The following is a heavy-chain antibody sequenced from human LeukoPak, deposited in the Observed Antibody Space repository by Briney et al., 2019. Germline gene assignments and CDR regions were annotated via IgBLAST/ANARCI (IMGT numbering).Heavy chain of an antibody. CDR2: TYYSGST. D-gene: IGHD2-21*01. CDR1: GGSISSGDYY. CDR3: ARVLLAYCGGDCYPYYYYYMDV. J-gene: IGHJ6*03. V-gene: IGHV4-30-4*08. Sequence: SETLSLTCTVSGGSISSGDYYWSWIRQPPGKGLEWIGYTYYSGSTYYNPSLKSRVTISVDTSKNQFSLKLSSVTAADTAVYYCARVLLAYCGGDCYPYYYYYMDVWGKGTTVTVSS.